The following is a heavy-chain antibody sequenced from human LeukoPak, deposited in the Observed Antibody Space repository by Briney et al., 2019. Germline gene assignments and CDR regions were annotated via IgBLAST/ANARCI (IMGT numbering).Heavy chain of an antibody. Sequence: ASVKVSCKASGYTFTGYYMHWVRQAPGQGLEWMGWINPNSGGTNYAQKFQGRVTMTRDTSISTAYMELSRLRSDDTAVYYCAREGGYDFRSGRSQYFDYWGQGTLVTVSS. D-gene: IGHD3-3*01. CDR2: INPNSGGT. V-gene: IGHV1-2*02. CDR1: GYTFTGYY. CDR3: AREGGYDFRSGRSQYFDY. J-gene: IGHJ4*02.